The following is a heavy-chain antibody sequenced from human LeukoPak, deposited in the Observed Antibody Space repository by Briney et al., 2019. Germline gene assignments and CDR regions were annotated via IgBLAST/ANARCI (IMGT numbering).Heavy chain of an antibody. CDR2: IRNDGSDT. V-gene: IGHV3-30*02. Sequence: GGSLRLSCAASGFTFSSDGMHWVRQAPGKGLEWVAFIRNDGSDTNYAGSVKGRCTISRANSKNTLYLQMNSLRAEDPAVVYFAKDRKSQYCDWSDYYGMDVWGQGTTVTASS. CDR1: GFTFSSDG. D-gene: IGHD3-9*01. J-gene: IGHJ6*02. CDR3: AKDRKSQYCDWSDYYGMDV.